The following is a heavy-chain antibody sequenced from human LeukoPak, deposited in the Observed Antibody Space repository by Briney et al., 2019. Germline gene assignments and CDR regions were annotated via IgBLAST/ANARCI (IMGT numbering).Heavy chain of an antibody. Sequence: ASVTVSFMASGYTFTVYSMHWVRQAPGQGREWMGWMNPNSGNTGYTQTFHDRVSMTRHTSISTAYMELSRLRSDDTAVYYCARRLVDSDDGYYVWGQGTMVAVS. CDR3: ARRLVDSDDGYYV. CDR1: GYTFTVYS. V-gene: IGHV1-2*02. CDR2: MNPNSGNT. D-gene: IGHD1-26*01. J-gene: IGHJ3*01.